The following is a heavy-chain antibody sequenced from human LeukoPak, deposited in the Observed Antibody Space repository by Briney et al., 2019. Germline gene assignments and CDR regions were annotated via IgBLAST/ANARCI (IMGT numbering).Heavy chain of an antibody. CDR2: ISWNSHSI. CDR1: GFTFDDNA. D-gene: IGHD5-12*01. CDR3: AREIGYSGYESSEIDY. V-gene: IGHV3-9*01. J-gene: IGHJ4*02. Sequence: GGSLRLSCAASGFTFDDNAMHWVRQAPGKGLEWVSGISWNSHSIGYADSVKGRFTISRDNAKNSLYLQMNSLRAEDTAVYYCAREIGYSGYESSEIDYWGQGTLVTVSS.